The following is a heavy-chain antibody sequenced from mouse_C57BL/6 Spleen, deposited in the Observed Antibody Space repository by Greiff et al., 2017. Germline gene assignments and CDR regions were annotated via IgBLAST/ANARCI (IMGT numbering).Heavy chain of an antibody. CDR3: ARDGYFSNDGFAY. Sequence: EVMLVESGGGLVKPGGSLKLSCAASGFTFSSYAMSWVRQTPEKRLEWVATISDGGSYTSYPDNVKGRFTISRDNAKNNLYLQMSHLKSEDTAMYYCARDGYFSNDGFAYWGQGTLVTVSA. CDR2: ISDGGSYT. CDR1: GFTFSSYA. D-gene: IGHD2-5*01. V-gene: IGHV5-4*01. J-gene: IGHJ3*01.